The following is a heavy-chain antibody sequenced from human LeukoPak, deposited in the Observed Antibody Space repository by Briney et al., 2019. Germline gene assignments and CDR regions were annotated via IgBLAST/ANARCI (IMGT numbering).Heavy chain of an antibody. J-gene: IGHJ1*01. CDR2: ISWNSGSI. D-gene: IGHD2-2*02. CDR1: GFTFDDYA. Sequence: PGGSLRLSCAASGFTFDDYAMHWVRQAPGKGLEWVSGISWNSGSIGYADSVKGRFTISRDNAKNSLYLQMNSLRAEDLALYYCAKAIGSQLLYSYFQHWGQGTLVTVSS. CDR3: AKAIGSQLLYSYFQH. V-gene: IGHV3-9*03.